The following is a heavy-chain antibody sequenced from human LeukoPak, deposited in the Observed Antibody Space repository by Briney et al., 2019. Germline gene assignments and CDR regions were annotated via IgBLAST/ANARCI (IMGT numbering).Heavy chain of an antibody. CDR1: GGSFSGYY. D-gene: IGHD2-2*02. J-gene: IGHJ4*02. CDR2: INHSGST. CDR3: ARATAILGIDY. Sequence: PSETLSLTCAVYGGSFSGYYWSWIRQPPGKGLEWIGEINHSGSTNYNPSLKSRVTISVDTSKNQFSLKLNSVTAADTAVYYCARATAILGIDYWGQGTLVTVSS. V-gene: IGHV4-34*01.